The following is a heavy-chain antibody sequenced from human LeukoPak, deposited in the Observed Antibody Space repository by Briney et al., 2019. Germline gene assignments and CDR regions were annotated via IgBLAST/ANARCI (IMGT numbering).Heavy chain of an antibody. J-gene: IGHJ4*02. V-gene: IGHV4-30-4*01. Sequence: SQTLSLTCTVPGGSISSADCYWSWVRQPPGKGLEWIGHIYYSGSNYYTPSLKSRLTISLDTSKNQFSLKLSSVTAADTAVYYCARIGSGTYSGTFDYWGQGTLVTVSS. CDR2: IYYSGSN. CDR3: ARIGSGTYSGTFDY. D-gene: IGHD3-10*01. CDR1: GGSISSADCY.